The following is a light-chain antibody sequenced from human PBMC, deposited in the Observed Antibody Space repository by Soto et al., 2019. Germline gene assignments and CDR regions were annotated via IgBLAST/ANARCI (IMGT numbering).Light chain of an antibody. V-gene: IGLV1-40*01. CDR3: QSYDSRLSAYV. J-gene: IGLJ1*01. CDR2: TNN. CDR1: NSNIGAGYD. Sequence: VLTQPPSVSGAPGQRVTISCTGSNSNIGAGYDVHWYLQLPGTAPKLLVYTNNNRPSGVPDRFSGSKSGTSASLAITGLQAEDEADYYCQSYDSRLSAYVFGTGTKVTVL.